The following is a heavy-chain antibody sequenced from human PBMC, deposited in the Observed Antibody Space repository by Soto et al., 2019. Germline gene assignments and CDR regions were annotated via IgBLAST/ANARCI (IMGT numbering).Heavy chain of an antibody. CDR2: IWYDGSNK. Sequence: QVQLVESGGGVVQPGRSLRLSCAASGFPFCSYGMHWVRQAPGKGLEWVAVIWYDGSNKYYADSVKGRFSISRDNSKNTLHLQMNSLRAEDTAVYYCARSGGWGQGTLVTVSS. J-gene: IGHJ4*02. CDR1: GFPFCSYG. V-gene: IGHV3-33*01. CDR3: ARSGG. D-gene: IGHD6-19*01.